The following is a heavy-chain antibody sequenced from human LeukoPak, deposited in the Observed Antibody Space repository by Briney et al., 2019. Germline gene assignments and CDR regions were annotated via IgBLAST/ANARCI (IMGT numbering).Heavy chain of an antibody. V-gene: IGHV3-9*01. CDR1: GFTFDDYA. D-gene: IGHD6-19*01. CDR2: ISWNSGSI. CDR3: AKDMGSSGWYRLDY. J-gene: IGHJ4*02. Sequence: GGSLRLSCAASGFTFDDYAMYWVRQAPGKGLEWVSGISWNSGSIGYADSVKGRFTISRDNAKNSLYLQMNSLRAEDTALYYCAKDMGSSGWYRLDYWGQGTLVTVSS.